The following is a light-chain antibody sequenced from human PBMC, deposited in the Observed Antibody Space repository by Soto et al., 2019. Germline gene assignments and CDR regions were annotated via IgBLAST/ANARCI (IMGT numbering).Light chain of an antibody. J-gene: IGLJ1*01. CDR1: STDVGGYNY. V-gene: IGLV2-8*01. Sequence: QSALTQPPSAAGSPGQSVTISCTGTSTDVGGYNYVSWYQQYPGKAPKLMIYEVSKRPSGVPDRFSGSKSGNTASLTVSGLQAEDEADYYCISYTVSRSYVFGTGTKVTVL. CDR2: EVS. CDR3: ISYTVSRSYV.